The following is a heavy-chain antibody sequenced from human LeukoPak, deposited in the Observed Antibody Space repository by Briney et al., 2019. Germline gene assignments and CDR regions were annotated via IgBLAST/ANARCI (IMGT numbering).Heavy chain of an antibody. CDR2: IIPIFGTA. D-gene: IGHD4-11*01. J-gene: IGHJ5*02. CDR3: AREVWEDSNSPNWFDP. CDR1: GGTFSSYA. V-gene: IGHV1-69*05. Sequence: SVKVSCKASGGTFSSYAISWVRQAPGHGLEWMGRIIPIFGTANYAQKFQGRVTITTDESTSTAYMELSSLRSEDTAVYYCAREVWEDSNSPNWFDPWGQGTLVTVSS.